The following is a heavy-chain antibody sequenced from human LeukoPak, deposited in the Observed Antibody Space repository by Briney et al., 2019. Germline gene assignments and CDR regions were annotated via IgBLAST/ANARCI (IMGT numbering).Heavy chain of an antibody. CDR2: IYSGGNT. D-gene: IGHD4-17*01. J-gene: IGHJ4*02. V-gene: IGHV3-53*01. CDR3: ARRAGEYSHPYDY. CDR1: GFTFSSNS. Sequence: PGGSLRLSCTVSGFTFSSNSMSWVRQAPGKGLEWVSFIYSGGNTHYSDSVKGRFTISRDNSKNTLYLQMNSLRVEDTAVYYCARRAGEYSHPYDYWGQGTLVTVSS.